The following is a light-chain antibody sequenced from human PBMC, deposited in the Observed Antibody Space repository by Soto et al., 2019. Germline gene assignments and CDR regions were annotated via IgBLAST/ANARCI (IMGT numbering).Light chain of an antibody. CDR1: QSISSN. CDR3: QQYNNWPRT. Sequence: EIVMTQSPATLSASPGERATLSCRASQSISSNLAWYQHKPGQAPTILIYGASTRATGIPARFSGSGSGTEFTLTISSLQSEDFAVYYCQQYNNWPRTFGQGTKV. CDR2: GAS. J-gene: IGKJ1*01. V-gene: IGKV3-15*01.